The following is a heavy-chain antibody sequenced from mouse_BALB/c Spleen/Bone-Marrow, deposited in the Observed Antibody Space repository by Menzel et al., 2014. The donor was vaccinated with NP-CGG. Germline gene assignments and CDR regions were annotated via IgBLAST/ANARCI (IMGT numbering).Heavy chain of an antibody. D-gene: IGHD1-1*01. V-gene: IGHV14-3*02. J-gene: IGHJ3*01. Sequence: EVQLQQSGAELVKPGASVKLSCTASGFNIKDTHMHWVKQRPEQGLEWIGRIDPANGNTKYDPKFQGKATITADTSSNTAYLQLSSLTSEDTAVYYCASYYYGSSRFAYWGQVTLVTVSA. CDR2: IDPANGNT. CDR1: GFNIKDTH. CDR3: ASYYYGSSRFAY.